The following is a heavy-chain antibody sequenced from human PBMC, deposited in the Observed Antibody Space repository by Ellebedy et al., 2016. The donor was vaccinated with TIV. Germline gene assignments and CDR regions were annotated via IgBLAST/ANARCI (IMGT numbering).Heavy chain of an antibody. CDR3: ADYGGAGSYYQ. CDR1: GFSLSPSGVG. CDR2: ITWNDDK. Sequence: SGPTLVKPTQTLTLTCTFSGFSLSPSGVGVGWIRQPPGKALEWPALITWNDDKRYSPSLKSRLTITKDTSKNQVVLTMTNMDPMDTATYYCADYGGAGSYYQWGQGTLVTVSS. D-gene: IGHD3-10*01. V-gene: IGHV2-5*01. J-gene: IGHJ4*02.